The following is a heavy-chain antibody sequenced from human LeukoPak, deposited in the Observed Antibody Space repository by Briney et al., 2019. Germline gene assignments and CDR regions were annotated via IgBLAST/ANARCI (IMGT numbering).Heavy chain of an antibody. D-gene: IGHD3-22*01. CDR3: TSTGSGYYYSFDY. CDR1: GFTFGDYA. J-gene: IGHJ4*02. Sequence: GGSLRLSCTASGFTFGDYAMSWVRQAPGKGLEWVGFIRGKAYGGTTEYAASVKGRFTISRDDSKSIAYLQMNSLKTEDTAVYYCTSTGSGYYYSFDYWGQGTLVPVSS. V-gene: IGHV3-49*04. CDR2: IRGKAYGGTT.